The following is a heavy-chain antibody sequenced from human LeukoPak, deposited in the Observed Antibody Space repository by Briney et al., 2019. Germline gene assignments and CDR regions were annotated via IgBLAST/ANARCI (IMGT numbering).Heavy chain of an antibody. J-gene: IGHJ6*02. CDR1: GFTFDDYA. CDR2: ISWNSGSI. CDR3: AKNSGSYTYYYGMDV. Sequence: PGGSLRLSCAASGFTFDDYAMHWVRQAPGKGLEWVSGISWNSGSIGYADSVKGRFTISRDNAKNSLYLQMNSLRAEDTALYYCAKNSGSYTYYYGMDVWGQGTTVTVSS. D-gene: IGHD1-26*01. V-gene: IGHV3-9*01.